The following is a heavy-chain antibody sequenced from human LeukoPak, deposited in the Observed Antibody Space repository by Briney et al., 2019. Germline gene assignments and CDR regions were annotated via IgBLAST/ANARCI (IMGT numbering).Heavy chain of an antibody. V-gene: IGHV3-7*01. Sequence: PGGSLRLSCVASGSTFSYCWMSWARQAPGKGLEWVASIKEDGIEKSYVDSVKGRFTISRDNAKNSLDLQMNSLKTEDTAVYYCARGPFSSWSPYNFGLDVWGQGTTVTVSS. CDR1: GSTFSYCW. CDR3: ARGPFSSWSPYNFGLDV. J-gene: IGHJ6*02. D-gene: IGHD6-13*01. CDR2: IKEDGIEK.